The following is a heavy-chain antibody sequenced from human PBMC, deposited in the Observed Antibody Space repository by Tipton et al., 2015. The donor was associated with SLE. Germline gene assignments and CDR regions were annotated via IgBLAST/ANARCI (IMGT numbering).Heavy chain of an antibody. CDR1: GGSISSYY. Sequence: TLSLTCTVSGGSISSYYWSWIRQPAGKGLEWIGLIYTSGSTNYNPSLKSRVTMSVDTSKNQFSLKLSSVTAADTAVYYCARGRFLEWLLYSDYWGQGTLATVSS. J-gene: IGHJ4*02. CDR2: IYTSGST. V-gene: IGHV4-4*07. D-gene: IGHD3-3*01. CDR3: ARGRFLEWLLYSDY.